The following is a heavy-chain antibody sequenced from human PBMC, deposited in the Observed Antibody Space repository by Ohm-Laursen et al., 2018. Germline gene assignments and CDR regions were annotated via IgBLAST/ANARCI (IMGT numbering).Heavy chain of an antibody. CDR2: ISWNSGSI. D-gene: IGHD3-22*01. V-gene: IGHV3-9*01. J-gene: IGHJ3*02. CDR1: GFTFSSYT. CDR3: AKDIREYYYDSSGPGDAFDI. Sequence: SLRLSCAASGFTFSSYTMNWVRQAPGKGLEWVSGISWNSGSIGYADSVKGRFTISRDNAKNSLHLQMNSLRAEDTALYYCAKDIREYYYDSSGPGDAFDIWGQGTMVTVSS.